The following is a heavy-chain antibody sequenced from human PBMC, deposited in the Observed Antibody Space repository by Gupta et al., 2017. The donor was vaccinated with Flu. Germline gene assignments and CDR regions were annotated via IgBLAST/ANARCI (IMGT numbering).Heavy chain of an antibody. CDR1: GFTFSESA. Sequence: QMDLVQSGPEVKKPGTSVKVSCKASGFTFSESAMQWVRQARGQRLEWIGWIVVGYNDIKYAQRFQERVTIARDMSTSTVYMELRGLRSEDTAVYYCAAAPSGDYIIRAFDIWGQGTVGTVSS. CDR3: AAAPSGDYIIRAFDI. CDR2: IVVGYNDI. D-gene: IGHD4-17*01. J-gene: IGHJ3*02. V-gene: IGHV1-58*02.